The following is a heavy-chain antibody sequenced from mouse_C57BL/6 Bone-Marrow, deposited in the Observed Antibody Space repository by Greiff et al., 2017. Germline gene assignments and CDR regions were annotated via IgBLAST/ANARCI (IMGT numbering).Heavy chain of an antibody. CDR2: IHPNSGST. V-gene: IGHV1-64*01. Sequence: QVQLQQPGAELVKPGASVKLSCKASGYTFTSYWMHWVKQRPGQGLEWIGLIHPNSGSTNYNEKFKSKATLTVDKSSSTAYMQLSSLTSEDSAVYYGARRNYDGSSPWFAYWGQGTLVTVSA. CDR1: GYTFTSYW. J-gene: IGHJ3*01. D-gene: IGHD1-1*01. CDR3: ARRNYDGSSPWFAY.